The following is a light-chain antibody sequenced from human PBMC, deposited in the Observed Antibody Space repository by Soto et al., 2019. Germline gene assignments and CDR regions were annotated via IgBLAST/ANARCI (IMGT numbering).Light chain of an antibody. CDR3: NPYGGMST. Sequence: DIQMTQSPSTLSASVGDRVTLNCRASQSISNRLAWYQQKPGKAPKVPIYDASSLESRVPSRFSGSVSVTEFILTISGLQPDDFASYCWNPYGGMSTFGQGTKVE. CDR2: DAS. J-gene: IGKJ1*01. V-gene: IGKV1-5*01. CDR1: QSISNR.